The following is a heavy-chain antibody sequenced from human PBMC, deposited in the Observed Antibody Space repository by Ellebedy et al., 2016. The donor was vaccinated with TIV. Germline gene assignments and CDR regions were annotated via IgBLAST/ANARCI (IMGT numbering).Heavy chain of an antibody. D-gene: IGHD3-22*01. CDR3: ANRPYYDSGCYPLD. J-gene: IGHJ4*02. V-gene: IGHV3-23*01. CDR1: GFTFSNYD. CDR2: ISRSGDST. Sequence: GESLKISXAASGFTFSNYDMTWVRQVPGKGLEWVSSISRSGDSTYYAGSVKGRFTISRDNSKNTLYLQMNSLRAEDTAVYYCANRPYYDSGCYPLDWGQGTLVTVSS.